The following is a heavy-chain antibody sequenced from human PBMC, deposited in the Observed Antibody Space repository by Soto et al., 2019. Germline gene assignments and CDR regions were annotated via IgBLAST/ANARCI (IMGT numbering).Heavy chain of an antibody. Sequence: QVQLVESGGGVVQPGRSLRLSCAASGFTFSSYGMHWVRQAPGKGLEWVAVISYDGSNKYYADSVKGRFTISRDNSKNTLYLQMNSLRAEDTAVYYCAKGDRGYSGYAAFHIWGQGTMVTVSS. CDR3: AKGDRGYSGYAAFHI. CDR1: GFTFSSYG. D-gene: IGHD5-12*01. J-gene: IGHJ3*02. V-gene: IGHV3-30*18. CDR2: ISYDGSNK.